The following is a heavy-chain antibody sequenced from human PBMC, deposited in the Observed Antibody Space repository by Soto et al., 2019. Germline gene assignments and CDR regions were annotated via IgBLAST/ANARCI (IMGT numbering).Heavy chain of an antibody. CDR1: GYTFTSNG. Sequence: GASVKVTCKASGYTFTSNGSRWVRQAPGQGLEWMGWISAYNGNTNYAQKLQGRVTMTTDTSTSTAYMELRSLRSDDTAVYYCARKYSSGWPQYYFDYWGQGTLVTVSS. D-gene: IGHD6-19*01. V-gene: IGHV1-18*01. CDR2: ISAYNGNT. CDR3: ARKYSSGWPQYYFDY. J-gene: IGHJ4*02.